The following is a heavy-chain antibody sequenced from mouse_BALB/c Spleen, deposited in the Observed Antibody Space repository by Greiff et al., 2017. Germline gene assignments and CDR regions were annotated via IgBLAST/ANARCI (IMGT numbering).Heavy chain of an antibody. J-gene: IGHJ3*01. CDR2: ISSGSSTI. Sequence: EVKLVESGGGLVQPGGSRKLSCAASGFTFSSFGMHWVRQAPEKGLEWVAYISSGSSTIYYADTVKGRFTISRDNPKNTLFLQMTSLRSEDTAMYYCARNYGNYQAWFAYWGQGTLVTVSA. CDR3: ARNYGNYQAWFAY. D-gene: IGHD2-1*01. CDR1: GFTFSSFG. V-gene: IGHV5-17*02.